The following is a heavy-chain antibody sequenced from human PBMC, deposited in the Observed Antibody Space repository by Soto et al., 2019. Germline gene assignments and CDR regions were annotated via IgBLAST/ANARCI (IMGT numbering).Heavy chain of an antibody. Sequence: QVQLVQSGAEVKKPGASVKVSCKASGYTFTSYYMHWVRQAPGQGLEWMGIINPSGGSTSYAQKFQGRVTMTRDTSTSTVYMELSSLRSEDTAVYCFAGGVSSSIIDYWGQGTLVTVSS. D-gene: IGHD6-6*01. CDR3: AGGVSSSIIDY. J-gene: IGHJ4*02. CDR1: GYTFTSYY. CDR2: INPSGGST. V-gene: IGHV1-46*01.